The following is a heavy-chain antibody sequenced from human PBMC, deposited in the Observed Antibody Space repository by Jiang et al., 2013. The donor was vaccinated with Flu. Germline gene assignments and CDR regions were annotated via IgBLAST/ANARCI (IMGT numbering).Heavy chain of an antibody. CDR2: ISYDGSNK. CDR1: GFTFSSYG. Sequence: VQLLESGGGVVQPGRSLRLSCAASGFTFSSYGMHWVRQAPGKGLEWVAVISYDGSNKYYADSVKGRFTISRDNSKNTLYLQMNSLRAEDTAVYYCASGQGSYLPRGAFDIWGQGTMVTVSS. CDR3: ASGQGSYLPRGAFDI. D-gene: IGHD1-26*01. V-gene: IGHV3-30*03. J-gene: IGHJ3*02.